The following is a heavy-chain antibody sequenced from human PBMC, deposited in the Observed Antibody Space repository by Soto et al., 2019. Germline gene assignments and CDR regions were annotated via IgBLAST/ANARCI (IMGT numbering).Heavy chain of an antibody. D-gene: IGHD1-26*01. V-gene: IGHV4-34*01. J-gene: IGHJ4*02. CDR2: INHSGST. Sequence: SETLSLTCAVYGGSFSGYYWSWIRQPPGKGLEWIGEINHSGSTNYNPTLKSHVTISVDTSKNQFSLKLSSVTAADTAVYYCARHSGSYYYDYWGQGTLVTVSS. CDR3: ARHSGSYYYDY. CDR1: GGSFSGYY.